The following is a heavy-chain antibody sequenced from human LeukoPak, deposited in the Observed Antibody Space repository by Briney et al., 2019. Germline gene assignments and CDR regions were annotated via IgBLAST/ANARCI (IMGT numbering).Heavy chain of an antibody. Sequence: ASVKVSCKASGGTFSSYAISWVRQAPGQGLEWMGRIIPILGIANYAQKFQGRVTISADKSTSTAYMELSSLRSEDTAVYYCARDLPKNYYYDYWGQGTLVTVSS. CDR1: GGTFSSYA. D-gene: IGHD3-16*01. CDR2: IIPILGIA. CDR3: ARDLPKNYYYDY. J-gene: IGHJ4*02. V-gene: IGHV1-69*04.